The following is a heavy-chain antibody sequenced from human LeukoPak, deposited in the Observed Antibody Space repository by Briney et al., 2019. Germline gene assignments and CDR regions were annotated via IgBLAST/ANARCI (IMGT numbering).Heavy chain of an antibody. V-gene: IGHV3-48*04. CDR2: ISSSGSTI. CDR3: ARDFQLLSDAFDI. J-gene: IGHJ3*02. Sequence: GGSLRLSCAASGFTFSRYSMNWVRQAPGKGLEWVSYISSSGSTIYYADSVKGRFTISRDNAKNSLYLQMNSLRAEDTAVYYCARDFQLLSDAFDIWGQGTMVTVSS. CDR1: GFTFSRYS. D-gene: IGHD2-2*01.